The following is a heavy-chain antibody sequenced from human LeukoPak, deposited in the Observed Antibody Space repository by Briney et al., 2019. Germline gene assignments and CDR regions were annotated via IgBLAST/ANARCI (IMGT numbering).Heavy chain of an antibody. D-gene: IGHD5-18*01. CDR1: GGSISSYY. CDR2: IYTSGST. CDR3: ARDGVELRGYSYGSPDYYYYMDV. V-gene: IGHV4-4*07. Sequence: SETLSLTCTVSGGSISSYYWSWIRQPAGKGLEWIGRIYTSGSTNHNPSLKSRVTMSVDTSKNQFSLKLSSVTAADTAVYYCARDGVELRGYSYGSPDYYYYMDVWGKGTTVTVSS. J-gene: IGHJ6*03.